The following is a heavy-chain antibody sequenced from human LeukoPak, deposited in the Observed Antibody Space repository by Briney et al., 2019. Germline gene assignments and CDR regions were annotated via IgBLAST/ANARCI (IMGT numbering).Heavy chain of an antibody. CDR3: ARDVNY. Sequence: SETLSLTCTVSGGSFSNFYCSRIRQSPGKGLEWIGYIVFSGTTNYNPSLRSRATISVDTSKNQFSLRLTSVTASDTAVYYCARDVNYWGQGTLVTVSS. J-gene: IGHJ4*02. CDR1: GGSFSNFY. CDR2: IVFSGTT. V-gene: IGHV4-59*01.